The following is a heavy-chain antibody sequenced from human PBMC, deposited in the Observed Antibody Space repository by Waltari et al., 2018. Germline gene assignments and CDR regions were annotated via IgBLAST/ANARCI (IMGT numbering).Heavy chain of an antibody. CDR2: ISYNARNI. D-gene: IGHD3-22*01. CDR1: AFTFRSHA. V-gene: IGHV3-30*04. Sequence: QVQMVESGGGVVQRGWSLTLPCAASAFTFRSHALHWVRQAPGKGLEWVAVISYNARNISYLDSVKGRFTISRDNSKKTLYLQMNSLRAEDTAVYYCARDYCDRTNCHGMDVWGQGTTVIVSS. CDR3: ARDYCDRTNCHGMDV. J-gene: IGHJ6*02.